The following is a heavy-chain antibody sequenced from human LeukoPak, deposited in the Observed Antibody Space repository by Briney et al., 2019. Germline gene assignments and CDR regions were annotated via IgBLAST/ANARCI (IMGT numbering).Heavy chain of an antibody. CDR3: AKTAAAGTFPSDY. CDR1: GLTFSTYA. D-gene: IGHD6-13*01. V-gene: IGHV3-23*01. CDR2: ISRSGDYT. J-gene: IGHJ4*02. Sequence: GGSLRLSCAASGLTFSTYAMSWVRQAPGKGLEWVSTISRSGDYTYYADSVKGRFTISRDNSKNTLFLQMNSLRAEDTAVYYCAKTAAAGTFPSDYWGQGTLVTVSS.